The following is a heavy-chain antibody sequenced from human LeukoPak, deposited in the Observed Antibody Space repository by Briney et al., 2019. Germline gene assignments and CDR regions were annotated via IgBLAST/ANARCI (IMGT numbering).Heavy chain of an antibody. CDR2: ISNDGRND. Sequence: GRSLRLSCSASGFTFSLYAMNWVRQAPGKGLEWVAFISNDGRNDHYADSVKGRFNISRDNAKNTVYMQMNSLRAEDTAVYYCAKYSSSSNYYYGMDVWGQGTTVTVSS. CDR1: GFTFSLYA. J-gene: IGHJ6*02. CDR3: AKYSSSSNYYYGMDV. V-gene: IGHV3-30*18. D-gene: IGHD6-13*01.